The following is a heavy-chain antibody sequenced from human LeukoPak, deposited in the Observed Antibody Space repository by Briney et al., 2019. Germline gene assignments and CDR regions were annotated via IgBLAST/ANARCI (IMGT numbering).Heavy chain of an antibody. CDR3: AKYDPGNSNAFDI. J-gene: IGHJ3*02. CDR1: GFTFSSYG. D-gene: IGHD1-7*01. CDR2: IRYDGTNK. V-gene: IGHV3-30*02. Sequence: PGGSLRLSCAASGFTFSSYGMHWVRQAPGKGLERVAFIRYDGTNKYYADSVKGRFTISRDNSKNTLYLQMNSLRAEDTAVYYCAKYDPGNSNAFDIWGQGTMVTVFS.